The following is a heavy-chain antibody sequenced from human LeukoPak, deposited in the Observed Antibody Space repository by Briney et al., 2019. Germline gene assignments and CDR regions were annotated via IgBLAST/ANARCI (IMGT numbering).Heavy chain of an antibody. Sequence: ASVKVSCKASGYTFTSYYMHCVRQAPGQGLEWMGIINPSGGSTSYAQKFQGRVTMTRDTSTSTVYMELSSLRSEDTAVYYCARDSTILQRVYNWFDPWGQGTLVTVSS. V-gene: IGHV1-46*01. CDR3: ARDSTILQRVYNWFDP. CDR2: INPSGGST. CDR1: GYTFTSYY. D-gene: IGHD3-9*01. J-gene: IGHJ5*02.